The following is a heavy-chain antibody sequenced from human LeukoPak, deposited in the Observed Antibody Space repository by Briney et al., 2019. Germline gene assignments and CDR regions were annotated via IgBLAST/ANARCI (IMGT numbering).Heavy chain of an antibody. D-gene: IGHD6-19*01. CDR2: IYSGGST. V-gene: IGHV3-53*01. Sequence: GGSLRLSCAASGFTVSFNYMSWVRQAPGKGLELISVIYSGGSTYYADSVKGRFTISRDDSKNTLYLQMNSLRAEDTAIYYCARAQWRTYSYYYMDVWGKGTTVTVSS. CDR3: ARAQWRTYSYYYMDV. CDR1: GFTVSFNY. J-gene: IGHJ6*03.